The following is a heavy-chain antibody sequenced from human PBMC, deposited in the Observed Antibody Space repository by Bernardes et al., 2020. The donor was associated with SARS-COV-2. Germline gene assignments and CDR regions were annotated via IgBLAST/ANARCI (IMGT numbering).Heavy chain of an antibody. J-gene: IGHJ6*02. V-gene: IGHV1-18*01. CDR2: ISAYNGNT. D-gene: IGHD3-3*01. CDR3: ARVGSSITIFGVVTRRGYDV. Sequence: ASSQASCKASGYTFTSYGISWVRQAPGQGLEWMGWISAYNGNTNYAQKLQGRVTMTTDTSTSTAYMELRSLRSDDTAVYYCARVGSSITIFGVVTRRGYDVWGQGTTVTVSS. CDR1: GYTFTSYG.